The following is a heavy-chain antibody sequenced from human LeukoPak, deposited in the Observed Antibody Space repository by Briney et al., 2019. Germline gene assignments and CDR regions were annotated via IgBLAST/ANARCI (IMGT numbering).Heavy chain of an antibody. CDR3: ASGTRWGKPNIVVVPAGMRRKGWFDP. CDR2: VNHSGST. D-gene: IGHD2-2*01. Sequence: PSETLSLTCAVYGGSFSGYYWSWIRQPPGEGLEWIGEVNHSGSTNYNPSLKSRVTISVDTSKNQFSLKLSSVTAADTAVYYCASGTRWGKPNIVVVPAGMRRKGWFDPWGQGTLVTVSS. J-gene: IGHJ5*02. CDR1: GGSFSGYY. V-gene: IGHV4-34*01.